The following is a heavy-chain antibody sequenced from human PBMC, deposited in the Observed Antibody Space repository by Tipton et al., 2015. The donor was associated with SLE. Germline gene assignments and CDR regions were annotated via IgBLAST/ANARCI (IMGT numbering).Heavy chain of an antibody. D-gene: IGHD1-26*01. Sequence: SLRLSCAAPGFTFSNAWMSWVRQAPGKGLEWVGRTKSKTDGGTTDYAAPVKGRFTISRDDSKNTLYLQMNSLRDEDTAVYYRARDPGGSYPFDYWGQGTLVTVSS. CDR3: ARDPGGSYPFDY. V-gene: IGHV3-15*01. CDR2: TKSKTDGGTT. J-gene: IGHJ4*02. CDR1: GFTFSNAW.